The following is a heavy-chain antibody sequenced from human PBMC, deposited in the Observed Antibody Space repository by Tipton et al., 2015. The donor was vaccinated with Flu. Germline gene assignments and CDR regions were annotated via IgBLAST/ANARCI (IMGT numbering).Heavy chain of an antibody. CDR3: ARETQWSNFDY. D-gene: IGHD6-19*01. V-gene: IGHV3-7*01. J-gene: IGHJ4*02. Sequence: SLRLSCAASGFTFSRYWMSWVRQAPGKGLEWLANIKQGGSETYYVDSVKGRFTISRDNAENSLSLPMNSLRAEDTAVYYCARETQWSNFDYWGQGTLISVSS. CDR1: GFTFSRYW. CDR2: IKQGGSET.